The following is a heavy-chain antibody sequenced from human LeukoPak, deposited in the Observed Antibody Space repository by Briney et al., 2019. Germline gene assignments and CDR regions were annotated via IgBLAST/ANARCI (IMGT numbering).Heavy chain of an antibody. CDR1: GGSISSFY. J-gene: IGHJ3*02. D-gene: IGHD2-15*01. V-gene: IGHV4-59*08. CDR3: ARHVSTGGIDAFDI. Sequence: ASETLSLTCTVSGGSISSFYWSWIRQPPGKGLEWIGYIFYSGSTNYNPSLKSRVTMSVDTSKSQFSLKLSSVTAADTAVYYCARHVSTGGIDAFDIWGQGTMVTVSS. CDR2: IFYSGST.